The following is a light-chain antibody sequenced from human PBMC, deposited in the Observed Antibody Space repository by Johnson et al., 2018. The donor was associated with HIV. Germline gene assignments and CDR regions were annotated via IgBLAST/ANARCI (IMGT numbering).Light chain of an antibody. CDR2: DNN. J-gene: IGLJ1*01. CDR1: SSDMGNYV. Sequence: SVLTQPPSVSAAPGQKVTISCSGSSSDMGNYVVSWYQQLPGTAPQLLIYDNNKRPSGIPDRFSGSKSGTSATLGITGLQTGDEADYYCGTWDSSLSAGVFGTGTKVTVL. CDR3: GTWDSSLSAGV. V-gene: IGLV1-51*01.